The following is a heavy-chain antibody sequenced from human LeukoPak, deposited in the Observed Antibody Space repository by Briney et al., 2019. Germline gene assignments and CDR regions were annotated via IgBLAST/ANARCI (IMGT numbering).Heavy chain of an antibody. Sequence: PGGSLRLSCAASGFTFSSYAMHWVRQAPGKGLEWVAVISYDGSNKYYADSVKGRFTISRDNSKNTLYLQMNSLRAEDTAVYYCARDQYYYDSSGYYTLDPWGQGTLVTVSS. CDR2: ISYDGSNK. J-gene: IGHJ5*02. CDR3: ARDQYYYDSSGYYTLDP. CDR1: GFTFSSYA. V-gene: IGHV3-30*04. D-gene: IGHD3-22*01.